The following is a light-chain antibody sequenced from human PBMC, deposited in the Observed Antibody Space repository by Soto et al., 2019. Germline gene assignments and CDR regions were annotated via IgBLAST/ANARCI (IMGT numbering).Light chain of an antibody. CDR3: CSYAGRDTLYV. CDR1: STDVGGYNY. V-gene: IGLV2-11*01. CDR2: DVS. Sequence: SVLTQARSVSGSPGQSGTISCTGTSTDVGGYNYVSWYQQHPGKVPKLMLYDVSKRPSGVPDRFPGSKSGNTASLTISGLQAEDEADYYCCSYAGRDTLYVFGSGTKVT. J-gene: IGLJ1*01.